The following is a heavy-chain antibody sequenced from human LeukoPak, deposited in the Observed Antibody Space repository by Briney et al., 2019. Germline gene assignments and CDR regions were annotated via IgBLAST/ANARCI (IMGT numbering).Heavy chain of an antibody. CDR2: IKQDGSEK. Sequence: GGSLRLSCAASGFTFSSYWMSWVRRAPGKGLEWVANIKQDGSEKYYVDSVKGRFTISRDNAKNSLYLQMNSLRAEDTAVYYCARGPLYYTAMVRSHYYYYMDVWGKGTTVTISS. CDR3: ARGPLYYTAMVRSHYYYYMDV. V-gene: IGHV3-7*01. CDR1: GFTFSSYW. J-gene: IGHJ6*03. D-gene: IGHD5-18*01.